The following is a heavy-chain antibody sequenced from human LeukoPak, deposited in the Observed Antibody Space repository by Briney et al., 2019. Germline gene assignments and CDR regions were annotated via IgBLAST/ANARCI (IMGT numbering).Heavy chain of an antibody. J-gene: IGHJ1*01. CDR2: ISGSGGST. CDR1: GFTFSSYA. V-gene: IGHV3-23*01. CDR3: AKLTTVTTERYFQH. Sequence: PGGSLRLSCAASGFTFSSYAMSWVRQAPGKGLDWVSAISGSGGSTYYADSVKGRFTISRDNSKNTLYLQMNSLRAEDTAVYYCAKLTTVTTERYFQHWGQGTLVTVSS. D-gene: IGHD4-17*01.